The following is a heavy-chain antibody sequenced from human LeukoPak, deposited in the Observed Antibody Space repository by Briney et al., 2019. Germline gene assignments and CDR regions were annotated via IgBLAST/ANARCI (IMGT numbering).Heavy chain of an antibody. Sequence: SETLSLTCSVSGDSISVHYWWAWIRQPPGKGLEWIGYSYHSGTPTSYNPSLKSRATISIDASRNQFSLKLSSVTAADTAVYYCARDSRGGGPDFDYWGQGILVTVSS. CDR1: GDSISVHY. CDR2: SYHSGTPT. V-gene: IGHV4-59*11. CDR3: ARDSRGGGPDFDY. J-gene: IGHJ4*02. D-gene: IGHD3-16*01.